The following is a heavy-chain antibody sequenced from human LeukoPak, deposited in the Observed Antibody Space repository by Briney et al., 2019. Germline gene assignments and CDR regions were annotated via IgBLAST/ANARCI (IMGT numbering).Heavy chain of an antibody. CDR2: IQTITDGGTT. V-gene: IGHV3-15*01. Sequence: GGSLRLSCTASGFTFRDVWMTWVRQAPGKGLEWVGRIQTITDGGTTDYAAFVRGRFTMSRDDSKNTLYLQMNSLKTEDTAVYYCTSTLGYWGQGTLVTVSS. CDR1: GFTFRDVW. J-gene: IGHJ4*02. D-gene: IGHD3-16*01. CDR3: TSTLGY.